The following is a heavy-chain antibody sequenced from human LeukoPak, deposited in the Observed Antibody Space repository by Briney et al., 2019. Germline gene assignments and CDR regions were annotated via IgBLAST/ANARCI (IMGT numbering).Heavy chain of an antibody. Sequence: GGSLRLSCAASGFTFSSYAMHWVRQAPGKGLEWVAVISYDGSNKYYADSVKGRFTISRDNSKNTLYLQMNSLRAEDTAVYYCASHCSSTSCFLGPADAFDIWGQGTMVTVSS. CDR2: ISYDGSNK. CDR3: ASHCSSTSCFLGPADAFDI. V-gene: IGHV3-30*14. CDR1: GFTFSSYA. D-gene: IGHD2-2*01. J-gene: IGHJ3*02.